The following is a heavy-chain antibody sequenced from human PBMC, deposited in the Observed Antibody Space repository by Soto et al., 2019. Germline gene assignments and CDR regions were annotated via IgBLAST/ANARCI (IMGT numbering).Heavy chain of an antibody. CDR3: ARDRYYGGADY. V-gene: IGHV4-59*11. J-gene: IGHJ4*02. D-gene: IGHD3-10*01. CDR1: GGSISPHY. Sequence: LSLTFTVSGGSISPHYWSWIRQPPGKGLEWIGYIYYSGTTTYNPSLKSRVTISVDTSRTQFSLKLRSVTAADTAVYYCARDRYYGGADYWGQGTLVTVSS. CDR2: IYYSGTT.